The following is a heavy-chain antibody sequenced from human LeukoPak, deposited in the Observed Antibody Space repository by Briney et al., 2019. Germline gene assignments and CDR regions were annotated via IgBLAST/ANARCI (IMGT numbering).Heavy chain of an antibody. CDR3: ASGGKYCTGGACYGD. V-gene: IGHV3-53*01. D-gene: IGHD2-8*02. Sequence: GGSLRLSCAASGFIVSSDYISWVRQTPGKGLEWVSVIYSGGSTFYADSVKGRLTISRDNSKNTVYLQMNSLRAEDTAVYYCASGGKYCTGGACYGDWGQGTLVTVSS. J-gene: IGHJ4*02. CDR2: IYSGGST. CDR1: GFIVSSDY.